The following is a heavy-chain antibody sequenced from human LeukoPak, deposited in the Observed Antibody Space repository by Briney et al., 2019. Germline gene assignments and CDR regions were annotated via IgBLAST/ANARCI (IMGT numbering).Heavy chain of an antibody. CDR2: IYYSGST. CDR1: GGSISSSSYY. J-gene: IGHJ4*02. CDR3: ARNIASAMLNFDY. Sequence: SETLSLTCTVSGGSISSSSYYWGWIRQPPGKGLEWIGSIYYSGSTYYNPSLKSRVTISVDTSKNQFSLKLTSVTAADTAVYYCARNIASAMLNFDYWGRGTLVTVSS. V-gene: IGHV4-39*07. D-gene: IGHD2-2*01.